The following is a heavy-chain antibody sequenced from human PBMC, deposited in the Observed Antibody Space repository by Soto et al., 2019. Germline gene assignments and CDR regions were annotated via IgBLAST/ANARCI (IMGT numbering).Heavy chain of an antibody. J-gene: IGHJ4*02. V-gene: IGHV1-46*01. CDR3: ARGGHVVVVTAALDY. D-gene: IGHD2-21*02. CDR1: GDTFTDYY. CDR2: VNPSGGHT. Sequence: QVQLVQSGAEVKKPGASVKVSCKASGDTFTDYYIHWVRQAPGQGLEWMGTVNPSGGHTTYAQHFLGRMTMTRDTSTSTLYLELTSLTSEDTAVYYCARGGHVVVVTAALDYWGQGTLVTVSS.